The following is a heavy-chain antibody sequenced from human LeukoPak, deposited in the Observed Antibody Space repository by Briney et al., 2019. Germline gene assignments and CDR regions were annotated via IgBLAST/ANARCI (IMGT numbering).Heavy chain of an antibody. CDR2: IIPIFGTA. Sequence: ASVKVSCKASGGTFSSYAISWVRQAPGQGLEWMGGIIPIFGTANYAQKFQGRVTITADKSTSTAYMELSSLRSEDTAVYYCARAARITIFGVVPRYYFHYWGQGTLVTVSS. D-gene: IGHD3-3*01. J-gene: IGHJ4*02. V-gene: IGHV1-69*06. CDR1: GGTFSSYA. CDR3: ARAARITIFGVVPRYYFHY.